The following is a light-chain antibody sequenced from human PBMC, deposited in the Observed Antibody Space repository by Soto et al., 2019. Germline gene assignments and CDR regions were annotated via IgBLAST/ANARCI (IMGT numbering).Light chain of an antibody. V-gene: IGLV1-47*01. CDR3: AAWDDSLSAVV. CDR1: SPNIGSNY. CDR2: RNS. J-gene: IGLJ2*01. Sequence: QSVLSQPPSASGTPGQRVTISCSGSSPNIGSNYVYWYQHLPGAAPKLLIYRNSQRPSGVPDRFSGSKSGTSASLAISGLRSEDEADYYCAAWDDSLSAVVFGGGTKLTVL.